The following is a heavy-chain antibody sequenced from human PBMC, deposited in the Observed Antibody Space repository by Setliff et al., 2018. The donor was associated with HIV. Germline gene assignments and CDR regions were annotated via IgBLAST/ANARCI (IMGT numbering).Heavy chain of an antibody. CDR2: IGTYSGNT. Sequence: ASVKVSCKASGYNFTNYGIGWVRQAPGQGLEYLGWIGTYSGNTDYAQSVQGRVTMTRDTSTGTVYMDLRSLRSDDTAMYYCVRESSGWRWGQGTLVTVSS. D-gene: IGHD6-19*01. CDR1: GYNFTNYG. V-gene: IGHV1-18*01. CDR3: VRESSGWR. J-gene: IGHJ1*01.